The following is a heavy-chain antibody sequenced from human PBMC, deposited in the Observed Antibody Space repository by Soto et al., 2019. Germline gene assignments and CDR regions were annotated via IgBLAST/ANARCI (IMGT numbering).Heavy chain of an antibody. CDR2: ISAYNGNT. V-gene: IGHV1-18*01. J-gene: IGHJ5*02. Sequence: QVQLVQSGAEVKKPGASVKVSCKASGYTFTSYGISWVRQAPGQGLEWMGWISAYNGNTNYAQKLQGRVTMTTDTPTGTAYMERRSLRSDDTAVYYCASSKQLDGTYWFDPWGQGTLVTVSS. CDR3: ASSKQLDGTYWFDP. D-gene: IGHD6-13*01. CDR1: GYTFTSYG.